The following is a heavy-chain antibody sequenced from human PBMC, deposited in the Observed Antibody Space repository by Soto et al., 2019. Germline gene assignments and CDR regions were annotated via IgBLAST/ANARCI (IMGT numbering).Heavy chain of an antibody. J-gene: IGHJ5*02. D-gene: IGHD2-21*02. CDR1: GGSISSGGYS. CDR3: ARVAYCGGDCYRGFDP. Sequence: QLQLQESGSGLVKPSQTLSLTCAVSGGSISSGGYSWSWIRQPPGKGLEWIGYIYHSGSTYYNPSLXSXAXIXXDRSKNQFSLKLSSVTAADTAVYYCARVAYCGGDCYRGFDPWGQGTLVTVSS. CDR2: IYHSGST. V-gene: IGHV4-30-2*01.